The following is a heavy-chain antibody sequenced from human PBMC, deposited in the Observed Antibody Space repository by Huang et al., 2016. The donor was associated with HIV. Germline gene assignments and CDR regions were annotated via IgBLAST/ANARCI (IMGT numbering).Heavy chain of an antibody. J-gene: IGHJ5*02. Sequence: QVLLEQWGAGLLESAETLSLTCAVYGGSLRAYYWSWLRQPPGKGLVWIGGINHLGIPTDNPSLSSRGSISVDGSKKQFSLKLKAVTDADTAIYYCARDATTNPRGWFDPWGQGTLVTVSS. CDR3: ARDATTNPRGWFDP. CDR1: GGSLRAYY. V-gene: IGHV4-34*02. D-gene: IGHD1-1*01. CDR2: INHLGIP.